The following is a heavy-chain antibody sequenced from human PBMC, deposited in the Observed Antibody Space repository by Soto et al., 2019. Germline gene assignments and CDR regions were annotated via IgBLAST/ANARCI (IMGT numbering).Heavy chain of an antibody. CDR1: GFTFSSYS. J-gene: IGHJ5*02. V-gene: IGHV3-21*01. CDR3: AGEMSRENWFDP. D-gene: IGHD3-10*02. Sequence: GGSLRLSCAASGFTFSSYSMNWVRQAPGKGLEWVSSISSSSSYIYYADSVKGRFTISRDNAKNSLYLQMNSLRAEDTAVYYCAGEMSRENWFDPWGQGTLVTVSS. CDR2: ISSSSSYI.